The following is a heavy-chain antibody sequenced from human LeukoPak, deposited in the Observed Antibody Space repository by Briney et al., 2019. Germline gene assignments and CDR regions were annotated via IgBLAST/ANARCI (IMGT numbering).Heavy chain of an antibody. J-gene: IGHJ4*02. CDR1: GGSISSGDYY. V-gene: IGHV4-30-4*01. CDR2: IYYSGST. CDR3: ARGYYGSGSYYYFDY. D-gene: IGHD3-10*01. Sequence: SETLSLTCTVSGGSISSGDYYWSWIRQPPGKGLEWIGYIYYSGSTYHNPSLKSRVTISLDTSKNQFSLKLSSVTAADTAVYYCARGYYGSGSYYYFDYWGQGTLVTVSS.